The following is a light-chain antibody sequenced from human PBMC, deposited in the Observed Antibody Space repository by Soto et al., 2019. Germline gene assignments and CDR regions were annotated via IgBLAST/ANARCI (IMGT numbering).Light chain of an antibody. Sequence: QSVLTQPASVSGSPGQSITISCTGSSSDVGAYNFVSWYQHHPGRAPKLILYEVTTRPSGISSRFSGSKSANTASLTISGLQADDEATYYCSSYTTTNTPYVFGTGTKLTVL. CDR2: EVT. CDR1: SSDVGAYNF. V-gene: IGLV2-14*01. CDR3: SSYTTTNTPYV. J-gene: IGLJ1*01.